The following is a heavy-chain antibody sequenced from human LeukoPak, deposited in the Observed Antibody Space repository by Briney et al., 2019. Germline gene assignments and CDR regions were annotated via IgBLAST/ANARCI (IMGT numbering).Heavy chain of an antibody. CDR3: AREVVDGSGKSITSDCFDP. D-gene: IGHD3-10*01. J-gene: IGHJ5*02. V-gene: IGHV1-2*02. Sequence: GASVKASCKASGYIFSDYYLHWVRQAPGQGLEWMGWINPNSGGTKYAQKFQGRVTMTRDTSISTAYMELSRLRSDDTAVYYCAREVVDGSGKSITSDCFDPWGQGSLVTVSS. CDR2: INPNSGGT. CDR1: GYIFSDYY.